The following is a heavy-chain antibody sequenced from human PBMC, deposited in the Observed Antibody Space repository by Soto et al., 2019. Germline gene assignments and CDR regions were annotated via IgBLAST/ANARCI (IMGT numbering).Heavy chain of an antibody. Sequence: GGSLRLSCAASGFTFSSYSMNWVRQAPGKGLEWVSSISSSSSYIYYADSVKGRFTISRDNAKNSLYLQMNSLRAEDTAVYYCAREEDWGSGFDYWGQGTLVTVSS. CDR3: AREEDWGSGFDY. J-gene: IGHJ4*02. CDR1: GFTFSSYS. D-gene: IGHD3-10*01. V-gene: IGHV3-21*01. CDR2: ISSSSSYI.